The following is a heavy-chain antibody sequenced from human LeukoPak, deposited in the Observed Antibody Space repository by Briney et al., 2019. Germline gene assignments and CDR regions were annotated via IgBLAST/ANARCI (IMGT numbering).Heavy chain of an antibody. V-gene: IGHV4-59*01. CDR1: GASISAYY. J-gene: IGHJ4*02. CDR2: IYYTGNT. D-gene: IGHD3-9*01. CDR3: ARADFDWKPKYDY. Sequence: SETLSLTCTVSGASISAYYWSWIRQLTGRGLEWIGYIYYTGNTNYNPSLKSRVTISVDTAKKQVSLHLTSVAAADTAVYYCARADFDWKPKYDYWGRGVLVTVSS.